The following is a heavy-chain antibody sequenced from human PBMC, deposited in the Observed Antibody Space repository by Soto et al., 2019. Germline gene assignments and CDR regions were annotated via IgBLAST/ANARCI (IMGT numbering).Heavy chain of an antibody. CDR3: ARSSGVPTPDFDY. Sequence: GGSLRLSCAASGFAFNIYAIHWVRQAPGKGLEWVAVISHDGTNRYYTDSVRGRFTISRDNSKNTVYLEMDNLRADDTAVYYCARSSGVPTPDFDYWGQGTLVTVSS. CDR2: ISHDGTNR. D-gene: IGHD3-3*01. V-gene: IGHV3-30-3*01. J-gene: IGHJ4*02. CDR1: GFAFNIYA.